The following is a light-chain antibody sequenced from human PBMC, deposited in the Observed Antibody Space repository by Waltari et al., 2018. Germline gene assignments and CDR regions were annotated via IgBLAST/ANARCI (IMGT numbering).Light chain of an antibody. CDR2: LGT. CDR3: MQALQTPYT. J-gene: IGKJ2*01. V-gene: IGKV2-28*01. CDR1: QSLLHRNGNYF. Sequence: DIVMTQSPLSLPVTPGEPASISCRFSQSLLHRNGNYFSDWDVQKPGQYPQLLIYLGTNRASGVPDRFSAMRSGTDFTLKISRVEAEDVGVYYCMQALQTPYTFGQGTKLEIK.